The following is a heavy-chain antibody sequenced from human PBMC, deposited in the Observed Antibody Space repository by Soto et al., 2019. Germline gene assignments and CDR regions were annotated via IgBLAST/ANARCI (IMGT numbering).Heavy chain of an antibody. Sequence: EVQLLESGGGLVQPGGSLRLSCAASGFTFSSYAMSWVRQAPGKGLEWVSAISGSGGSTYYADSVKGRFTISRDNSKNTLYLQMNSLRAEDMAVYYCAKDWSSYYDSSGYYSPYFDYWGQGTLVTVSS. CDR2: ISGSGGST. J-gene: IGHJ4*02. CDR1: GFTFSSYA. D-gene: IGHD3-22*01. CDR3: AKDWSSYYDSSGYYSPYFDY. V-gene: IGHV3-23*01.